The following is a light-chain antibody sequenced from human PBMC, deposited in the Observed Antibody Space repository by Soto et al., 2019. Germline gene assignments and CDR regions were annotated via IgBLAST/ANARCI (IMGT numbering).Light chain of an antibody. CDR3: QQYSSYSWT. V-gene: IGKV1-5*01. CDR1: QSISNS. CDR2: DAS. Sequence: DIQMTQSPSTLSASVGDRVTITCRASQSISNSLGWYQQKAGKAPDLLIFDASTLESGVPSRFSGSASGTEFTLTISGLQPDDFATYYCQQYSSYSWTF. J-gene: IGKJ1*01.